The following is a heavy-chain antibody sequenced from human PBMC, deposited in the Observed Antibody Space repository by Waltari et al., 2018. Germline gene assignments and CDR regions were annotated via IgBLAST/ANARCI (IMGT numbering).Heavy chain of an antibody. CDR1: GFTFSSDW. CDR2: IIRDGSST. Sequence: EVQLVESGGGLVQPGGSLRLYCAASGFTFSSDWMHWVRQARGKGLVWVSRIIRDGSSTSYADSVKGRFTISRDNAKNTLYLQMNSLRAEDTAVYYCARGPHYYYYYMDVWGKGTTVTISS. V-gene: IGHV3-74*01. CDR3: ARGPHYYYYYMDV. J-gene: IGHJ6*03.